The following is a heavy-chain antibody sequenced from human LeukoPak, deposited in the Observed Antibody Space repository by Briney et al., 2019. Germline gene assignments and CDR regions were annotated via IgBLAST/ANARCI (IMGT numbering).Heavy chain of an antibody. J-gene: IGHJ4*02. D-gene: IGHD3-3*01. Sequence: SVKVSCKASGGTFSSYAISWVRQAPGQGLEWMGRIIPILGIANYAQKFQGRVTITADKSTSTAYMELSSLRSEDTAVYYCATIFGVVTNFDYWGQGTLVTVSS. CDR2: IIPILGIA. CDR1: GGTFSSYA. CDR3: ATIFGVVTNFDY. V-gene: IGHV1-69*04.